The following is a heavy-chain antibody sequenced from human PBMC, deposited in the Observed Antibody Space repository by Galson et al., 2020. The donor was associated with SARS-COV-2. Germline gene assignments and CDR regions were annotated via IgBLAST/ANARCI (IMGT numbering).Heavy chain of an antibody. V-gene: IGHV2-70*01. D-gene: IGHD6-6*01. Sequence: SGPTLVKPTHPLTLTCTFSGFSLSTSGMCVSWIRQPPGKALEWLALIDWDDDKYYSTSLKTRLTISKDTSKNQVVLTMTNMDPVDTATYYCARIPEYSSSSPYYYGMDVWGQGTTVTVSS. J-gene: IGHJ6*02. CDR1: GFSLSTSGMC. CDR3: ARIPEYSSSSPYYYGMDV. CDR2: IDWDDDK.